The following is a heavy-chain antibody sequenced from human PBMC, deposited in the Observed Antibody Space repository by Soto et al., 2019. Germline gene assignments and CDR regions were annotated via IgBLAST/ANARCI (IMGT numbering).Heavy chain of an antibody. D-gene: IGHD3-16*01. Sequence: EVQLLESGGGLIQPGGSLRLSCAASGFTFSNYAMSWVRQAPGKGLEWVSAIRNSAGSTYYADSVKGRFTSSRDNSKNTLYLQMDSLTAEDPAVYFCAKAADWGTYYFDFWGQGTLVTVSS. CDR1: GFTFSNYA. CDR3: AKAADWGTYYFDF. CDR2: IRNSAGST. J-gene: IGHJ4*02. V-gene: IGHV3-23*01.